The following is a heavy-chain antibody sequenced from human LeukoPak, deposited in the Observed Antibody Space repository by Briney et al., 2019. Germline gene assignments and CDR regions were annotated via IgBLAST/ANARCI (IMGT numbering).Heavy chain of an antibody. CDR3: ASSIGSVVRGVRGTFDY. D-gene: IGHD3-10*01. V-gene: IGHV3-7*01. J-gene: IGHJ4*02. CDR1: GFTFSAYW. CDR2: IKQDGSEK. Sequence: GGSLRLSCAASGFTFSAYWMTWVRQAPGKGLEWVVNIKQDGSEKYYVDSVKGRFTMSRDNAKNSLYLQMNSLRAEDTAVYYCASSIGSVVRGVRGTFDYWGQGTLVTVSS.